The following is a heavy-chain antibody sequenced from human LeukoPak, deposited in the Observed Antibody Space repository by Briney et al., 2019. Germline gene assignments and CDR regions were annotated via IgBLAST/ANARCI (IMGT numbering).Heavy chain of an antibody. V-gene: IGHV3-53*01. CDR1: GFAVSSHY. CDR3: AKDPRLYSSGSIFDY. D-gene: IGHD6-19*01. J-gene: IGHJ4*02. Sequence: GGSLRLSCSASGFAVSSHYMSWVRQGPGKGLEWVSVMYTGGDTFYADSVKGRFTISRDNSKNTLYLQMNSLRAEDTAVYYCAKDPRLYSSGSIFDYWGQGTLVTVSS. CDR2: MYTGGDT.